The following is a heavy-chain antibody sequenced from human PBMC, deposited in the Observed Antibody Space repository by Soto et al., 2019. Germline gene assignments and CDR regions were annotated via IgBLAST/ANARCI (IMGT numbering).Heavy chain of an antibody. V-gene: IGHV4-59*01. Sequence: PPEALSLTYTVSGCTISGSCWRGVRQSPGKGLDLIGYFFYTGSTNYKPALKSRVTISVDRSKTQCSLKLTSVTAEDTAVYYCAKSHYDSSGYYIIDHWGQGTLVTVSS. CDR1: GCTISGSC. D-gene: IGHD3-22*01. CDR3: AKSHYDSSGYYIIDH. CDR2: FFYTGST. J-gene: IGHJ5*02.